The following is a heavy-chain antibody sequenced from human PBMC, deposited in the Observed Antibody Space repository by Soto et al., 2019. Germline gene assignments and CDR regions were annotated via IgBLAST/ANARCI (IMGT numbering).Heavy chain of an antibody. D-gene: IGHD2-8*01. CDR1: GFIFSRNW. J-gene: IGHJ4*02. Sequence: EVQLVESGGGLVQPGGSLRLSCAASGFIFSRNWMSWVRQAPGKGLEWVANIKHDESEKHYVDSVKGRFTISRDNAKNSLYLQMNSLRVEDTAVYYCATRDCANGVCFFDYWGQGTLVTVSS. CDR3: ATRDCANGVCFFDY. CDR2: IKHDESEK. V-gene: IGHV3-7*01.